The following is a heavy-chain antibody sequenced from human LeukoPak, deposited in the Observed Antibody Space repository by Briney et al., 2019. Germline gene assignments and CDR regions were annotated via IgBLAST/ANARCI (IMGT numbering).Heavy chain of an antibody. CDR2: INPNSGGT. V-gene: IGHV1-2*02. J-gene: IGHJ4*02. CDR1: VYTFTDYY. Sequence: ASVNVSCKASVYTFTDYYMHWVRQAPGQGLEWLGWINPNSGGTNYAQKFQGRVTMTKDTSISTAYMELSRLRSDDTAVYYCAREYYDSSAYNQEAIDYWGQGTLVTVSS. CDR3: AREYYDSSAYNQEAIDY. D-gene: IGHD3-22*01.